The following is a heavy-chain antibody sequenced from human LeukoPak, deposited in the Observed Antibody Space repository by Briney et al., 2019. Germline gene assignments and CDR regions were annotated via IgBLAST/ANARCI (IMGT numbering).Heavy chain of an antibody. J-gene: IGHJ5*02. V-gene: IGHV3-15*01. Sequence: GGSLRLSRAASGFTFSNAWKSWVRPAPGKGLEWVGRIKSKTDGGTTDYAAPVKGRFTISRDDSKNTLYLQMNSLKTEDTAVYYCTTDFPDWFDPWGQGTLVTVSS. CDR3: TTDFPDWFDP. CDR1: GFTFSNAW. CDR2: IKSKTDGGTT.